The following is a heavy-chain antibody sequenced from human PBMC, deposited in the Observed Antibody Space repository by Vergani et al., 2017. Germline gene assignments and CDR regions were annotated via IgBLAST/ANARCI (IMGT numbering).Heavy chain of an antibody. CDR2: TWYDGNNK. Sequence: QVQLVESGGGVVQPGRSLRLSCAASGFTFNQYGTHWVRQAPGKGLEWVAVTWYDGNNKQYADSVKGRFTISRDNSKSTLYLQMNSLRTEDTAVYYCATKSCGTPGCQIGYFREWGQGTLVTVSS. CDR1: GFTFNQYG. V-gene: IGHV3-33*01. CDR3: ATKSCGTPGCQIGYFRE. D-gene: IGHD1-1*01. J-gene: IGHJ1*01.